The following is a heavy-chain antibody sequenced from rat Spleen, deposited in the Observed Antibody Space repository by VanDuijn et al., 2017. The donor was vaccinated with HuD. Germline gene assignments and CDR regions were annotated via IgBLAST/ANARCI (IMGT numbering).Heavy chain of an antibody. CDR1: GFTFSSYW. CDR2: ISTDGGSS. CDR3: SRDNFDGTYYYGFAY. V-gene: IGHV5-58*01. J-gene: IGHJ3*01. Sequence: EVQLVETGGGSVQPGRSLKLSCVASGFTFSSYWMYWIRQAPGKGLEWVSSISTDGGSSYYPDSVKGRFTMSRNNAENTVYLQMNSLRSEDTATYYCSRDNFDGTYYYGFAYWGQGTLVTVS. D-gene: IGHD1-12*02.